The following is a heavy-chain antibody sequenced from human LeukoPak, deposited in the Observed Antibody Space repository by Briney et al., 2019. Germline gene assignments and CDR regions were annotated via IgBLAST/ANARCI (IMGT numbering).Heavy chain of an antibody. J-gene: IGHJ4*02. V-gene: IGHV3-30*02. D-gene: IGHD5-12*01. CDR3: AKGSGYDAEYYFDY. CDR2: IRYDGSNK. CDR1: GFTFSSYG. Sequence: GGSLRLSCAASGFTFSSYGMSWVRQAPGKGLEWVAFIRYDGSNKYYADSVKGRFTISRDNSKNTLYLQMNSLRAEDTAVYYCAKGSGYDAEYYFDYWGQGTLVTVSS.